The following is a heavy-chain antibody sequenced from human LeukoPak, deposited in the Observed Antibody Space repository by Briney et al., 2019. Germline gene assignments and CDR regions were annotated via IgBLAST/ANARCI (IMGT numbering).Heavy chain of an antibody. CDR2: IKSKTDGGTT. D-gene: IGHD4-17*01. J-gene: IGHJ4*02. CDR1: GFTFSNAW. CDR3: TKRWHDYGDYSDY. Sequence: PGGSLRLSRAASGFTFSNAWMSWVRQAPGKGLEWVGRIKSKTDGGTTDYAAPVKGRFTISRDDSKNTLYLQMNSLKTEDTAMYYCTKRWHDYGDYSDYWGQGTLVTVSS. V-gene: IGHV3-15*01.